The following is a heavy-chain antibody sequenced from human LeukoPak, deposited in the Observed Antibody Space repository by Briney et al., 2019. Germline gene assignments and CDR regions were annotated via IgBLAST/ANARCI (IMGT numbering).Heavy chain of an antibody. CDR2: ISSSSSTI. CDR3: ARVVGGTLDY. V-gene: IGHV3-48*01. J-gene: IGHJ4*02. Sequence: PGGSLRLSCAASGFTFSSYSMIWVRQATGKGLEWVSYISSSSSTIYYADSVKGRFTISRDNAKNSLYLQMNSLRAEDTAVYYCARVVGGTLDYWGQGTLVTVSS. D-gene: IGHD4-23*01. CDR1: GFTFSSYS.